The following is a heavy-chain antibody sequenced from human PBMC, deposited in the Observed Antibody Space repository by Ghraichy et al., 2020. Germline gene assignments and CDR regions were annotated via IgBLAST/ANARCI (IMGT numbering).Heavy chain of an antibody. J-gene: IGHJ4*02. D-gene: IGHD3-16*02. Sequence: ESLNISCAVSGGSISSSSWWTWVRQSPKKGLEWIGEIYYRGTTNYNPSLKRRVTVSLDKARDFFSLEMTSVTAADTGIYYCARAGFFNRLSLDIDSWGQGILVTVSS. CDR1: GGSISSSSW. CDR2: IYYRGTT. V-gene: IGHV4-4*02. CDR3: ARAGFFNRLSLDIDS.